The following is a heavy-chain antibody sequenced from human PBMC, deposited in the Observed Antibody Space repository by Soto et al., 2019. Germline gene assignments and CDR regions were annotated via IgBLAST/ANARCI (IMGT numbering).Heavy chain of an antibody. CDR2: ISYDGSNK. Sequence: GGSLRLSCAASGFTFSSYAMHWVRQAPGKGLEWVAVISYDGSNKYYADSVKGRFTISRDNSKNTLYLQMNSLRAEDTAVYYCARVDSIVVVITSDYYYGMDVWGQGTTVTVSS. D-gene: IGHD3-22*01. CDR3: ARVDSIVVVITSDYYYGMDV. CDR1: GFTFSSYA. J-gene: IGHJ6*02. V-gene: IGHV3-30-3*01.